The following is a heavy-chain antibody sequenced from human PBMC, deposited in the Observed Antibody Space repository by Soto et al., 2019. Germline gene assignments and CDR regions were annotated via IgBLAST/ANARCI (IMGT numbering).Heavy chain of an antibody. CDR3: AKDRTPVTTVVTPNFDY. D-gene: IGHD4-17*01. V-gene: IGHV3-23*01. J-gene: IGHJ4*02. CDR2: ISGSGGST. CDR1: GFTFSSYA. Sequence: EVQLLESGGGLVQPGGSLRLSCAASGFTFSSYAMSWVRQAPGKGLEWVSAISGSGGSTYYADSVKGRFTISRDNSKNPLYLQMNSLRAEDTAVYYCAKDRTPVTTVVTPNFDYWGQGTLVTVSS.